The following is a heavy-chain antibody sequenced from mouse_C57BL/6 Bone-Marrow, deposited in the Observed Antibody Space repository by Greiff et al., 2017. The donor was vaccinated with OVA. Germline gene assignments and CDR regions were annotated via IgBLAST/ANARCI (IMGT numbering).Heavy chain of an antibody. CDR3: ATMVTTGDWYFDV. CDR1: GYTFTTYP. V-gene: IGHV1-47*01. Sequence: VKLKQSGAELVKPGASVKMSCKASGYTFTTYPIEWMKQNHGKSLEWIGNFHPYNDDTKYNEKFKGKATLTVEKSSSTVYLELSRLTSDDSAVYYCATMVTTGDWYFDVWGTGTTVTVSS. J-gene: IGHJ1*03. CDR2: FHPYNDDT. D-gene: IGHD2-2*01.